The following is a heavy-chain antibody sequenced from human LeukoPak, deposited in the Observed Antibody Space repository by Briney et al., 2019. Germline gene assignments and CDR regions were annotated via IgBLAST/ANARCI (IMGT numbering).Heavy chain of an antibody. CDR3: AKDISYGSGRGYFDY. D-gene: IGHD3-10*01. V-gene: IGHV3-23*01. CDR2: VSGSGGRGTT. Sequence: GGSLRLSCVASGFAFSNYVLTWVRQAPGKGLEWVSAVSGSGGRGTTYYADSVKGRFTISRDNAKNSLYLQMNSLRAEDTAMYYCAKDISYGSGRGYFDYWGQGTLVTVSS. J-gene: IGHJ4*02. CDR1: GFAFSNYV.